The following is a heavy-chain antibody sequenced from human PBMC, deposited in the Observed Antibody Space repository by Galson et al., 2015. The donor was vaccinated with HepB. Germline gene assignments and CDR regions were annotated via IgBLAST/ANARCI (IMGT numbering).Heavy chain of an antibody. V-gene: IGHV3-30-3*01. CDR1: GFTFSSYA. D-gene: IGHD6-13*01. Sequence: SLRLSCAASGFTFSSYAMHWVRQAPGKGLEWVAVISYDGSNKYYADSVKGRFTISRDNSKNTLYLQMNSLRAEDTAVYYCAREAAAGMGYFDYWGQGTLVTVSS. CDR3: AREAAAGMGYFDY. CDR2: ISYDGSNK. J-gene: IGHJ4*02.